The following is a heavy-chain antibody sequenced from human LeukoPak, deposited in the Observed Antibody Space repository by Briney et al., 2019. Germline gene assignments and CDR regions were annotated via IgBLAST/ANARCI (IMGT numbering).Heavy chain of an antibody. CDR1: GYTFTDYY. D-gene: IGHD3-9*01. V-gene: IGHV1-69-2*01. CDR3: ATVDDILAGYSTTDY. CDR2: VDPEVGET. Sequence: ASVKISCKVSGYTFTDYYMHWVQQAPGKGLEWMGLVDPEVGETIYAEKFQGRVTITADTFIDKAFMELSSLRSEDTAVFYCATVDDILAGYSTTDYWGQGTLVTVSS. J-gene: IGHJ4*02.